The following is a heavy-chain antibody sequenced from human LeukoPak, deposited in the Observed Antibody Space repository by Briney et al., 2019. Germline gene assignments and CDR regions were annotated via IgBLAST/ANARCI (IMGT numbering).Heavy chain of an antibody. CDR2: MNPNSGNT. D-gene: IGHD3-16*01. J-gene: IGHJ5*02. V-gene: IGHV1-8*01. Sequence: AASVKVSCTASGYTFTSYEINWVRQATGQALEWMGWMNPNSGNTGYAQKFQGRVTMTRNTSISTAYMELSSLRSEDTAVYYCARELTDGGNWFDPWGQGTLVTVSS. CDR3: ARELTDGGNWFDP. CDR1: GYTFTSYE.